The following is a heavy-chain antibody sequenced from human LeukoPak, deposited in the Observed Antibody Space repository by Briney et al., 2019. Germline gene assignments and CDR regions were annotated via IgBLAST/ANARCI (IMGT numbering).Heavy chain of an antibody. D-gene: IGHD4-17*01. CDR3: ARDLVGRGDPLLYV. V-gene: IGHV1-18*01. CDR2: ISAYNGNT. CDR1: GYTFTSYR. Sequence: ASVKVSCKASGYTFTSYRISWLRQAPAQGLEWMGWISAYNGNTNSAQKLQGRVTMTTDTSTSTAYMELRSLRSDDTAVYYCARDLVGRGDPLLYVWGKGTTVTVSS. J-gene: IGHJ6*04.